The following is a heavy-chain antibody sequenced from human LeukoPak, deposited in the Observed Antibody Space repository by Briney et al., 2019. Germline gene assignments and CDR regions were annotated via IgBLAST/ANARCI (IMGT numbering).Heavy chain of an antibody. V-gene: IGHV3-30*02. Sequence: GGSLRLSCAASGFTFSSYGMHWVRQAPGKGLEWVAFIRYDGSNKYYADSVKGRFTISRDNSKNMLYLQMNSLRAEDTAVYYCAKDSLMVGRYYFDYWGQGTLVTVSS. CDR1: GFTFSSYG. CDR3: AKDSLMVGRYYFDY. CDR2: IRYDGSNK. D-gene: IGHD2-15*01. J-gene: IGHJ4*02.